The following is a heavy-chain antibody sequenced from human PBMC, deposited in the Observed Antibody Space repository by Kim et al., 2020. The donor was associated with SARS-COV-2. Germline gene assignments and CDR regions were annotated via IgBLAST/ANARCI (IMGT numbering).Heavy chain of an antibody. D-gene: IGHD5-18*01. V-gene: IGHV3-30*18. J-gene: IGHJ5*02. CDR1: GIALSSYG. Sequence: GGSLRLSCAASGIALSSYGMHWVRQSRGKGLEWVAISSYDGSKQDYAHSVKGRFTISRDNSKNTLYLQMNSLRLEDSAVYFCAKEFGNSWPAFDPWGQGTLVTVSS. CDR3: AKEFGNSWPAFDP. CDR2: SSYDGSKQ.